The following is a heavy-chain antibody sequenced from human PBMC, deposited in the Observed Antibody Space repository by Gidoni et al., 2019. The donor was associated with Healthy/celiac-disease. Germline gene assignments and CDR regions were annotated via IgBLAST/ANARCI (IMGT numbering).Heavy chain of an antibody. J-gene: IGHJ6*02. Sequence: QVQLVESGGGVVQPGRSLRLSCAASGFTFSSYGMHWVRQAPGKGLEWVAVIWYDGSNKYYADSVKGRFTISRDNSKNTLYLQMNSLRAEDTAVYYCAREKGSGWGEDYYYYGMDVWGQGTTVTVSS. CDR1: GFTFSSYG. CDR2: IWYDGSNK. D-gene: IGHD6-19*01. CDR3: AREKGSGWGEDYYYYGMDV. V-gene: IGHV3-33*01.